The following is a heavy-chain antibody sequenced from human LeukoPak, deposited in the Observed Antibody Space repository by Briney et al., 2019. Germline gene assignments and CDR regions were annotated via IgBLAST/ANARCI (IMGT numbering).Heavy chain of an antibody. V-gene: IGHV3-23*01. Sequence: GGSLRLSCAASGFTLSSYAMSWVRQAPGKGREWVSSISGSGGSTYYADSVKGRFTISRDKSKNTLYLQMNSLRAEDTAVYYCAKGLSLWFPPYDAFDIWGQGTMVTVSS. CDR2: ISGSGGST. CDR1: GFTLSSYA. D-gene: IGHD5-18*01. CDR3: AKGLSLWFPPYDAFDI. J-gene: IGHJ3*02.